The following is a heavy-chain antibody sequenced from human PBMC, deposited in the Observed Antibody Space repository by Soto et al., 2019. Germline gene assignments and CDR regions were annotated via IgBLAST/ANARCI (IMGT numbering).Heavy chain of an antibody. J-gene: IGHJ3*01. CDR2: IKQDGSEK. D-gene: IGHD2-8*01. CDR1: GFTFSSYW. CDR3: TSGCTPDAFDL. V-gene: IGHV3-7*03. Sequence: GGSLRLSCAASGFTFSSYWMSWVRQAPGKGLEWVANIKQDGSEKYYVDSVKGRFTISRENAKNSLYLEMNSLRPEDTAVYCCTSGCTPDAFDLWGQGTMVTVSS.